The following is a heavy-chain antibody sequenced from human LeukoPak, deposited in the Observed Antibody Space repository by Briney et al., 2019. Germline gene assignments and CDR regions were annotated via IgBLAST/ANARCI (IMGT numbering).Heavy chain of an antibody. CDR3: ARDGDCKNGVCWTDFDY. CDR1: GFTFSSYN. J-gene: IGHJ4*02. CDR2: ISDSSTTI. Sequence: GWSLRLSCAASGFTFSSYNMNWVRQAPGKGLEWVSYISDSSTTIYYADSVKGRFTISRDNAKNSLYLQMNSLRAEDTAVYYCARDGDCKNGVCWTDFDYWGQGTPVTVSS. V-gene: IGHV3-48*04. D-gene: IGHD2-8*01.